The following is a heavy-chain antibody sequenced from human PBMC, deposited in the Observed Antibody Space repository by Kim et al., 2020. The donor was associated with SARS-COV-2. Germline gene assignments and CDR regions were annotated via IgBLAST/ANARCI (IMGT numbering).Heavy chain of an antibody. D-gene: IGHD5-18*01. V-gene: IGHV3-48*03. CDR3: ARDRGYSYPETPNWFDP. Sequence: VKGRVTISRDNAKISLYLQMNSLRAEDTAVYYCARDRGYSYPETPNWFDPWGQGTLVTVSS. J-gene: IGHJ5*02.